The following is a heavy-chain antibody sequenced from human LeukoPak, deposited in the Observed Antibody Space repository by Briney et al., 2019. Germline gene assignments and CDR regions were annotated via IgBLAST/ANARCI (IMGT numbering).Heavy chain of an antibody. Sequence: GGSLRLSCAASGFTFSNYAISWVRQAPGKGLEWVSAISGYAGSTYYANSVKGRFTISRDNSKNSLYLQMNSLRAEDTALYYCARDSVDTATVGDYWGQGTLVTVSS. CDR1: GFTFSNYA. D-gene: IGHD5-18*01. CDR2: ISGYAGST. J-gene: IGHJ4*02. CDR3: ARDSVDTATVGDY. V-gene: IGHV3-23*01.